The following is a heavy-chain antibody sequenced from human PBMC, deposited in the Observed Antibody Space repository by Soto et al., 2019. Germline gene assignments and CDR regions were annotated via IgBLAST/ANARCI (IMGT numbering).Heavy chain of an antibody. CDR3: VRGGTIQLWFFGMDV. CDR2: IGSAGDT. D-gene: IGHD5-18*01. CDR1: GFTFSTYD. J-gene: IGHJ6*02. V-gene: IGHV3-13*01. Sequence: GGSLRLSCAASGFTFSTYDMHWVRQATGKGLEWVSGIGSAGDTYYAGSVKGRFNISRENGKNSLYLQMNSLRAEDTAVYYCVRGGTIQLWFFGMDVWGQGTTVTVSS.